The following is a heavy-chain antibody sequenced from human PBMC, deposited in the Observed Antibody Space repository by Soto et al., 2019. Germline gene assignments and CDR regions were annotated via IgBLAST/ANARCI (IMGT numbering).Heavy chain of an antibody. CDR1: GFTFSSYA. J-gene: IGHJ4*02. V-gene: IGHV3-30-3*01. Sequence: PGGSLRLSCAASGFTFSSYAMHWVRQAPGKGLEWVAVISYDGSNKYYADSVKGRFTISRDNSKNTLYLQMNSLRAEDTAVYYCAKAYIWLAAAGPVNFDYWGQGTLVTVSS. CDR3: AKAYIWLAAAGPVNFDY. D-gene: IGHD6-13*01. CDR2: ISYDGSNK.